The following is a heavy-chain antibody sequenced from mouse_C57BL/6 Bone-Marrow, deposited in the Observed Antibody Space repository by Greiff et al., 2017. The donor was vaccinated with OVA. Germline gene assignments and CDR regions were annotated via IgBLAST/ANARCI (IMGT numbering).Heavy chain of an antibody. V-gene: IGHV10-1*01. CDR2: IRSKSNNYAT. D-gene: IGHD1-1*01. CDR1: GFSFNTYA. J-gene: IGHJ2*01. Sequence: DVQLVESGGGLVQPKGSLKLSCAASGFSFNTYAMNWVRQAPGKGLEWVARIRSKSNNYATYYADSVKDRFTISRDDSESMLYLQMNNLKTEDTAMYYCVRDYYGYDYWGQGTTLTVSS. CDR3: VRDYYGYDY.